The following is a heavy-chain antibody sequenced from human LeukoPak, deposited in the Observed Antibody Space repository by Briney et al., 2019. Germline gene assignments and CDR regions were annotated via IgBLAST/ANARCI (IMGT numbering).Heavy chain of an antibody. CDR3: ARSGAIFGVVVLRSYFDY. Sequence: SESLSLTCAVYGGSFTNYHWSWIRQPPGKGLEWIGEVHHSGSTNYNPSLESRVTLSVNTSKNQFALKLGSVTAADTGIYYCARSGAIFGVVVLRSYFDYWGQGIRVTVSS. D-gene: IGHD3-3*01. CDR2: VHHSGST. CDR1: GGSFTNYH. V-gene: IGHV4-34*01. J-gene: IGHJ4*02.